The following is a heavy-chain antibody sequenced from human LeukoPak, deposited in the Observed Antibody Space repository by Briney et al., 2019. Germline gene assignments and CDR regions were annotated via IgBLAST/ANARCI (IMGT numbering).Heavy chain of an antibody. J-gene: IGHJ4*02. CDR2: ISGSGGST. CDR3: AKVPTGRNSSSSDY. V-gene: IGHV3-23*01. Sequence: GGSLRLSCAASGFTFSSYWMNWVRQAPGKGLEWVSAISGSGGSTYYADSVKGRFTISRDNSKNTLYLQMNSLRAEDTAVYYCAKVPTGRNSSSSDYWGQGTLVTVSS. CDR1: GFTFSSYW. D-gene: IGHD6-13*01.